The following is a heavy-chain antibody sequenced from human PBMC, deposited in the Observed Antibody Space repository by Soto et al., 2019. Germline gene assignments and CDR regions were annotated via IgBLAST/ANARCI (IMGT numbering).Heavy chain of an antibody. CDR1: GGSISSSSYY. J-gene: IGHJ6*02. V-gene: IGHV4-39*01. CDR2: IYYSGST. CDR3: ARLVVPAALYYYYYYGMDV. D-gene: IGHD2-2*01. Sequence: PSETLSLTCTVSGGSISSSSYYWGWIRQPPGKGLEWIGSIYYSGSTYYNPSLKSRVTISVDTSKNQFSLKLSSVTAADTAVYYCARLVVPAALYYYYYYGMDVWGQGTTVTVSS.